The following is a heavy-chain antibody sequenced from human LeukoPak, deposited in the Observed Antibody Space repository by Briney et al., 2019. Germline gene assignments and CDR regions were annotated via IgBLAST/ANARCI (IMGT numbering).Heavy chain of an antibody. J-gene: IGHJ5*02. V-gene: IGHV4-4*07. CDR2: IYTSGST. CDR3: ARGRNRWFDP. CDR1: GGSISSYY. Sequence: PSETLSLTCTVAGGSISSYYWSWIRQPAGKGLEWIGRIYTSGSTNSNPSLKSRVTMSVDTSKTQFSLKLSSVTAADTAVYYCARGRNRWFDPWGQGTLVTVSS.